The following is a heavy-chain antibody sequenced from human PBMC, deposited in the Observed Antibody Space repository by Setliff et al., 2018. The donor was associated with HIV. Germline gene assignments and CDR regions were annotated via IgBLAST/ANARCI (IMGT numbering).Heavy chain of an antibody. CDR3: ARDLRHYYDSSGYYYGMDV. CDR2: IIPILGIA. J-gene: IGHJ6*02. V-gene: IGHV1-69*10. CDR1: GGTFSSYA. Sequence: SVKVSCKASGGTFSSYAISWVRQAPGQGLEWMGGIIPILGIANYAQKFQGRVTITADKSTSTAYMELSSLRSEDTAVYYCARDLRHYYDSSGYYYGMDVWGQGTTVTVSS. D-gene: IGHD3-22*01.